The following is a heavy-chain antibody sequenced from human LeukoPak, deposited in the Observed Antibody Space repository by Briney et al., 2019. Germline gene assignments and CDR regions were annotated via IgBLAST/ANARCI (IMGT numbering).Heavy chain of an antibody. CDR1: KFTFSDYY. D-gene: IGHD1-26*01. CDR3: AGVFTSGSPFDY. J-gene: IGHJ4*02. V-gene: IGHV3-11*01. CDR2: ISTSGSTF. Sequence: GGSLRLSCAASKFTFSDYYMSWIRQAPGKGLEWVSYISTSGSTFHYADSVKGRFTISRDNAKNSLYLQMNSLRAEDTAVYYCAGVFTSGSPFDYWGQGTLVTVSS.